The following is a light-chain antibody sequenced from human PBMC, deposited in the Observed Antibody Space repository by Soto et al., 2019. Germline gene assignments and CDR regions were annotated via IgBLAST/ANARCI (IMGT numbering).Light chain of an antibody. CDR2: DVN. V-gene: IGLV2-11*01. J-gene: IGLJ3*02. CDR1: SSDVGDYNY. CDR3: CSYAGSYTWV. Sequence: QSVLTQPRSVSGSPGQSVTISCTGTSSDVGDYNYVSWYQQHPGKAPKLMIYDVNKRPSGVPDRFSGSKSGNTASLTISGLQAEDEADYYCCSYAGSYTWVFGGGTKVTVL.